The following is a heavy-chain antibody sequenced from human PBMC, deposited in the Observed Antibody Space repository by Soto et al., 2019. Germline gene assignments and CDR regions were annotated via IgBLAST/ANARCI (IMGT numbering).Heavy chain of an antibody. CDR2: IIPIFGTA. CDR1: GGTFSSYA. Sequence: QVQLVQSGAEVKKPGSSVKVSCKSSGGTFSSYAISWVRQAPGQGLEWMGGIIPIFGTANYAQKFQGRVTITADESTRTAYMELSSLRSEDTAVYYCASVRSLPAAISGGWFDPWGQGTLVTVSS. J-gene: IGHJ5*02. D-gene: IGHD2-2*01. CDR3: ASVRSLPAAISGGWFDP. V-gene: IGHV1-69*01.